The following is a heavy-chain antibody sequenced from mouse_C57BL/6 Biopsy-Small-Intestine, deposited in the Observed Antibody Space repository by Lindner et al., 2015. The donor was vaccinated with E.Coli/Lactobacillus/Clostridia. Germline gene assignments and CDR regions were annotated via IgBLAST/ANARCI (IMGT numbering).Heavy chain of an antibody. D-gene: IGHD1-3*01. CDR2: INPGSGDT. CDR1: GYAFTNYL. V-gene: IGHV1-54*01. J-gene: IGHJ2*01. Sequence: VQLQESGAELVRPGTSVKVSCRASGYAFTNYLIEWVKRRPGQGLEWIGMINPGSGDTNYNEKFKGKATLTADKSSSTAYMQLSSLTSEDSAVFFCARKTAEVYFDYWGQGTTLTVSS. CDR3: ARKTAEVYFDY.